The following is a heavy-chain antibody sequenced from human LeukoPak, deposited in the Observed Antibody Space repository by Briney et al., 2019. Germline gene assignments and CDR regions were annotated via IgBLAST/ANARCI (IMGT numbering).Heavy chain of an antibody. V-gene: IGHV4-34*01. D-gene: IGHD3-16*02. J-gene: IGHJ4*02. CDR1: GGSFSGYC. CDR2: INHSGST. Sequence: PSETLSLTCAVSGGSFSGYCWSWIRQPPGKGLEWIGEINHSGSTNYNPSLKSRVTISVDTSKNQFSLKLSSVTAADTAVYYCARGRPPYDYVWGSYRHRYFDYWGQGTLVTVSS. CDR3: ARGRPPYDYVWGSYRHRYFDY.